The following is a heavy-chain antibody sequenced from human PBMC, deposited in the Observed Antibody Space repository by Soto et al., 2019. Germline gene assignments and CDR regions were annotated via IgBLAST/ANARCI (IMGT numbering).Heavy chain of an antibody. D-gene: IGHD6-19*01. CDR1: GFTVSSNY. CDR3: ARDRVTSGSGYDY. Sequence: PGGSLRLSCAASGFTVSSNYMSWVRQAPGKGLEWVSVIYSGGSTYYADSVKGRFTISRDNSKNTLYLQMNSLRAEDTAVYYCARDRVTSGSGYDYWGQGTLVTVSS. J-gene: IGHJ4*02. CDR2: IYSGGST. V-gene: IGHV3-53*01.